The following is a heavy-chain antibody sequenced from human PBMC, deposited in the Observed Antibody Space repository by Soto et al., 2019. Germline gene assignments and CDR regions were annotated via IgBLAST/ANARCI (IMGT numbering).Heavy chain of an antibody. Sequence: SETLSLTCTVSGGSIGSGVYFGSWIRQPPGKGLEWIGFISYTGSAYYNPSLKSRAAISVDTSKNQFSLKLTSVTAADAAVYYCATMGATAGSYYFEYWGQGALVTVSS. D-gene: IGHD1-26*01. CDR1: GGSIGSGVYF. CDR3: ATMGATAGSYYFEY. CDR2: ISYTGSA. V-gene: IGHV4-30-4*01. J-gene: IGHJ4*02.